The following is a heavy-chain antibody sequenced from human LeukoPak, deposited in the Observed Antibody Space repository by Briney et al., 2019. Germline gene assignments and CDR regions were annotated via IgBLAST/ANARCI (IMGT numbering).Heavy chain of an antibody. CDR2: IWYDGSNK. CDR3: AREYGRFGESNNWFDP. Sequence: QPGGSLRLSCAASGFTFSSYGMHWVRQAPGKGLEWVAVIWYDGSNKYYADSVKGRFTISRDNSKNTLYLQMNSLRAEDTAVYYCAREYGRFGESNNWFDPWGQGTLVTVSS. J-gene: IGHJ5*02. CDR1: GFTFSSYG. D-gene: IGHD3-10*01. V-gene: IGHV3-33*01.